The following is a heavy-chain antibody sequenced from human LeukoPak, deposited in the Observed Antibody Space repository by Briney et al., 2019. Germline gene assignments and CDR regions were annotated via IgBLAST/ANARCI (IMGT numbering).Heavy chain of an antibody. Sequence: ASVKVSCKASGYTFTGYYMHWVRQAPGQGLEWMGWINPNSGGTNYAQKFQGRVTMTRDTSISTAYMELSRLRSDDTAVYYCARDFYYGSGSLLYYYYYYMDVWGKGTTVTVSS. D-gene: IGHD3-10*01. V-gene: IGHV1-2*02. CDR2: INPNSGGT. CDR1: GYTFTGYY. CDR3: ARDFYYGSGSLLYYYYYYMDV. J-gene: IGHJ6*03.